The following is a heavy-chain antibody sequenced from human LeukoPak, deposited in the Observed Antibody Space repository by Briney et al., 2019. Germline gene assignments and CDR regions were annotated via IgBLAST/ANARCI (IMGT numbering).Heavy chain of an antibody. CDR2: IKHDGSEK. V-gene: IGHV3-7*05. D-gene: IGHD2-21*01. CDR3: ATKSDSGGDWAYSLY. CDR1: GFXFSSYW. Sequence: GGSLRLSCAGSGFXFSSYWISWVRQAPGKGLEWVANIKHDGSEKYYGDSVKGRFTISRHNSKNTLYLQMNSLRSEETAVYYCATKSDSGGDWAYSLYWGQGTLITVSS. J-gene: IGHJ4*02.